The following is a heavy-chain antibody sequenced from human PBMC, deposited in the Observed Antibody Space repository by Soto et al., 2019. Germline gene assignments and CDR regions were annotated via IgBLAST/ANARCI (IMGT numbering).Heavy chain of an antibody. D-gene: IGHD4-17*01. Sequence: SETLSLTCTVSGGSISGYYWNWIRQPPGKGLEWIGFIFYTGITNYNPSLKSRVTISLDTSKNQISLKLASVTAADTAVYFCARGEPKSSTTGGFDYWGRGTLVTVLL. CDR1: GGSISGYY. CDR3: ARGEPKSSTTGGFDY. CDR2: IFYTGIT. J-gene: IGHJ4*02. V-gene: IGHV4-59*01.